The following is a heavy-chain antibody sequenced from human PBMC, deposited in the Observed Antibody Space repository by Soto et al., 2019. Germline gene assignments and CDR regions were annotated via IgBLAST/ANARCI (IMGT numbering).Heavy chain of an antibody. D-gene: IGHD3-10*01. V-gene: IGHV4-59*01. Sequence: PSETLSLTCTVSGGSISSYYWSWIRQPPGKGLEWIGYIYYSGSTNYNPSLKSRVTISVDTSKNQFSLKLSSVTAADTAVYYCARYYYGSGIPTAFDIWRQGTMVTVSS. CDR3: ARYYYGSGIPTAFDI. CDR2: IYYSGST. CDR1: GGSISSYY. J-gene: IGHJ3*02.